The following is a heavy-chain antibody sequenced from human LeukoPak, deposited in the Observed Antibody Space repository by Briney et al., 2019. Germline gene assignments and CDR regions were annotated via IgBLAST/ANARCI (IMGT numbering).Heavy chain of an antibody. Sequence: ASVKVSCKASGYTFTSYYIHWLRQAPGQGLEWMGVINPSGGATSFAQNFQGRITMTRDTSTSTVYMELSSLRSGDTAVYYCARSYYDTSGYQLDYWGQGPLVTVSS. CDR3: ARSYYDTSGYQLDY. V-gene: IGHV1-46*01. CDR1: GYTFTSYY. J-gene: IGHJ4*02. D-gene: IGHD3-22*01. CDR2: INPSGGAT.